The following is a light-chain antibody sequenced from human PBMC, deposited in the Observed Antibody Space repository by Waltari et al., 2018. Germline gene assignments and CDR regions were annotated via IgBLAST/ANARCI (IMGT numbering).Light chain of an antibody. CDR2: ENN. CDR1: SGSIASND. J-gene: IGLJ2*01. V-gene: IGLV6-57*02. CDR3: QSYDTSDVV. Sequence: NFVLTQPHSVSESPGKTVTISCTGSSGSIASNDVQWYQQRPGSAPTTVIYENNQRPSGVPGRFSGSIDSSSNSASLTISGLKTEDEADYYCQSYDTSDVVFGGGTKLTVL.